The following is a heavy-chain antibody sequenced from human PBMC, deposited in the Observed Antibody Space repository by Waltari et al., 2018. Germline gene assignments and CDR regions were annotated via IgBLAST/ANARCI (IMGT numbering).Heavy chain of an antibody. CDR3: ARDTPGDGIDY. D-gene: IGHD7-27*01. J-gene: IGHJ4*02. CDR2: ANSDGSSP. CDR1: GFPLRNYW. Sequence: EVQLVESGGGLVQPGGSLRLSCAASGFPLRNYWMHWVRQVPGKGLIWVSHANSDGSSPTYADSVKGRFTISRDNAKNTLYLQMNSLRAEDTAIYYCARDTPGDGIDYWGQGILVTVSS. V-gene: IGHV3-74*01.